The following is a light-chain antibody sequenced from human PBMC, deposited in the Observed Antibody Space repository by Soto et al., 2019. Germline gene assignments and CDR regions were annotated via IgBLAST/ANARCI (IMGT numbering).Light chain of an antibody. Sequence: ESVLTQSPGTLSLSQGERATLSCRASQSVSNYYLAWYQQKPGQAPRLLIYGASNRATGIPDRFSGSGSGTDFTLTISRLEPEDFAVYYCQQYGSSGTFGQGTKVDIK. V-gene: IGKV3-20*01. CDR3: QQYGSSGT. J-gene: IGKJ1*01. CDR1: QSVSNYY. CDR2: GAS.